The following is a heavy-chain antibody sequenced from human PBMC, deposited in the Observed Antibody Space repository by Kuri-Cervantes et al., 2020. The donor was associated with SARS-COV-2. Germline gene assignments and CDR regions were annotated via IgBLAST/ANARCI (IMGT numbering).Heavy chain of an antibody. Sequence: GESLKISCAASGFTFSSSWMHWVCQAPEKGLEWVADIKCDGSEKYYVDSVKGRLTISRDNAKNSLYLQVNSLRAEDTAVYYCAKDVTYSTSCYWGQGTLVTVSS. D-gene: IGHD6-13*01. J-gene: IGHJ4*02. CDR1: GFTFSSSW. CDR2: IKCDGSEK. CDR3: AKDVTYSTSCY. V-gene: IGHV3-52*01.